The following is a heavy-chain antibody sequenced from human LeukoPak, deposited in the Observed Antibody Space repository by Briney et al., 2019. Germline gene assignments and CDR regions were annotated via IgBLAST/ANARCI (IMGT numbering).Heavy chain of an antibody. CDR3: CISIGHYDSSDPFYY. CDR1: GFTFSSYA. Sequence: GGSLRLSCAASGFTFSSYAMSWVRQAPGKGLEWVSAISGSGGSTYYADSVKGRFTISRGNSKNTLYLQMNSLRAEATPVYYRCISIGHYDSSDPFYYWGDRTLVTVSS. CDR2: ISGSGGST. D-gene: IGHD3-22*01. J-gene: IGHJ4*03. V-gene: IGHV3-23*01.